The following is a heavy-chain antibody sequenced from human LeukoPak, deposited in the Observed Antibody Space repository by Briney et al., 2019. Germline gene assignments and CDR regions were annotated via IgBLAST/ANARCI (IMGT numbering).Heavy chain of an antibody. V-gene: IGHV3-23*01. CDR1: GFTFNRYG. J-gene: IGHJ6*04. Sequence: SGGSLRLSCAASGFTFNRYGMSWVRQAPGKGLEWVSGISASGANRYYADSVKGRFTISRDNSKNTLYLQMNSLRAEDTAVYYCAELGITMIGGVWGKGTTVTISS. D-gene: IGHD3-10*02. CDR3: AELGITMIGGV. CDR2: ISASGANR.